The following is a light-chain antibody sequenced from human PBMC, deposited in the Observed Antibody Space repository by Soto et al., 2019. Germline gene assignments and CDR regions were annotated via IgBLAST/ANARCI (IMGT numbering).Light chain of an antibody. V-gene: IGKV1-5*01. J-gene: IGKJ1*01. Sequence: DIQMTQSPSTRSASVGDRVTITCRASQSISNWLAWYQQKPGKAPKLLIHDASSLESGVPSRFSGSGSGTEFTLTISSLQPDDSAAYYCQQLNSHSVTFGQGTTVEIK. CDR3: QQLNSHSVT. CDR2: DAS. CDR1: QSISNW.